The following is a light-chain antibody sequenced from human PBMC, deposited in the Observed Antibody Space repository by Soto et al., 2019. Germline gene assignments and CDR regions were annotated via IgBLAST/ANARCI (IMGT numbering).Light chain of an antibody. CDR3: QQYGSSPWT. J-gene: IGKJ1*01. CDR2: GAS. V-gene: IGKV3-20*01. CDR1: QSVSSSY. Sequence: EIVLTQSPGTLSLSPGERATLSCRASQSVSSSYLAWYQQKPGQAPRLLIYGASSRATGIPDRFSGSGSGTDFTRTISRLEPEDVVVYYCQQYGSSPWTLGQGTKVDI.